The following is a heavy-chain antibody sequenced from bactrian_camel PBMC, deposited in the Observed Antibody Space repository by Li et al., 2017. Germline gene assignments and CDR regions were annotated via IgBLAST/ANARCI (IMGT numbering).Heavy chain of an antibody. CDR1: GYTYSGYW. J-gene: IGHJ4*01. CDR2: IVIGGGST. D-gene: IGHD2*01. Sequence: QLVESGGGLVQPGGSLRLSCAASGYTYSGYWMVWFRQAPGKEREGVAAIVIGGGSTYYADSVKGRFTISQANAKNTLYLQINSLKPEDTALYHCAADRFADGLCYMSRLSRRFTNWGQGTQVTVS. CDR3: AADRFADGLCYMSRLSRRFTN. V-gene: IGHV3S1*01.